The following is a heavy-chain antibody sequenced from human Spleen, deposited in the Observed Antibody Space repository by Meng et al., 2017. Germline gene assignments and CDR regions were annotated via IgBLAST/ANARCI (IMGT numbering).Heavy chain of an antibody. CDR2: ISTSGATI. V-gene: IGHV3-48*03. CDR1: GFIFSSYE. Sequence: GESLKISCTAPGFIFSSYEMNWVRQTPGKGLEWVSFISTSGATIHYADSVKGRFTISRDNSKNTLYLQMNSLRAEDTAVYYCAKHTPRGTIQLWLDGFYFDYWGQGTLVTVSS. CDR3: AKHTPRGTIQLWLDGFYFDY. J-gene: IGHJ4*02. D-gene: IGHD5-18*01.